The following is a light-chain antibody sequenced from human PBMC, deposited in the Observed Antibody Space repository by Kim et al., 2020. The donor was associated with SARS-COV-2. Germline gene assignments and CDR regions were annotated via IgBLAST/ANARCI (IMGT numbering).Light chain of an antibody. CDR2: QDS. Sequence: SYELTQPPSVSVSPGQTASITCSGDKLGDKYACWYQQTPGQSPVLVIYQDSKRPSGIPERFSGSNSGNTATLTISGTQAMDEADYYCQAWDSSTHVVFGGGTQLTVL. CDR1: KLGDKY. V-gene: IGLV3-1*01. CDR3: QAWDSSTHVV. J-gene: IGLJ2*01.